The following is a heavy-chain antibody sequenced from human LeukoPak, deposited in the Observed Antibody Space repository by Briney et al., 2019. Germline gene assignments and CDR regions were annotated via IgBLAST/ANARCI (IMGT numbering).Heavy chain of an antibody. CDR1: GYTLTELS. V-gene: IGHV1-24*01. CDR2: FDAEDGET. D-gene: IGHD3-22*01. CDR3: ATDGNCYDSSGYYKR. Sequence: GASVKVSCKVSGYTLTELSMHWVRQAPGKGLEWMGGFDAEDGETIYAQKFQGRVTMTEDTSTDTAYMELSSLTSEDTAVYYCATDGNCYDSSGYYKRWGQGTLVTVSS. J-gene: IGHJ4*02.